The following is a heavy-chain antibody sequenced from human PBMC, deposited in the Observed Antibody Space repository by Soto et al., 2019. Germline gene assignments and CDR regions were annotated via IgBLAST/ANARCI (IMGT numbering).Heavy chain of an antibody. J-gene: IGHJ4*02. CDR2: IYYSGST. D-gene: IGHD2-2*01. CDR1: GGSISSSSYY. Sequence: QLQLQESGPGLVKPSETLSLTCTVSGGSISSSSYYWGWIRQPPGKGLEWMGSIYYSGSTYYNPSIKSRVTLSVYTSKNHCSLKLSSVTAADTAVYYCSRLVPAASFDYWGQGTLVTVSS. CDR3: SRLVPAASFDY. V-gene: IGHV4-39*01.